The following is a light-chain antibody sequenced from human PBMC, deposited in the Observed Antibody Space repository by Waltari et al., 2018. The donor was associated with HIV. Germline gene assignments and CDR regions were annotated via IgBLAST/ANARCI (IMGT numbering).Light chain of an antibody. J-gene: IGKJ1*01. Sequence: ETVMTQSPDSLSVSPGETVILSCRASQSVSDDLAWYQQKPGRAPRLLIYEASTRNTGVPVKLRGTGSGTEFTLTISSLQSEDLGVYFCQQYMSWPRTFGQGTRVELK. CDR2: EAS. CDR1: QSVSDD. CDR3: QQYMSWPRT. V-gene: IGKV3-15*01.